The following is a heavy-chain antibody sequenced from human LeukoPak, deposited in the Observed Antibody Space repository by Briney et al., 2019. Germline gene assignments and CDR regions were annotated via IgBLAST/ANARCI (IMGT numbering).Heavy chain of an antibody. Sequence: ASVKVSCKASGYTFTSYDINWVRQATGQGLEWMGWMNPNSGNTGYAQKLQGRITMTRNTSISTAYMELSSLRSDDTAVYYCARGPREGWFDPWGQGTLVTVSS. CDR2: MNPNSGNT. CDR3: ARGPREGWFDP. CDR1: GYTFTSYD. J-gene: IGHJ5*02. V-gene: IGHV1-8*01.